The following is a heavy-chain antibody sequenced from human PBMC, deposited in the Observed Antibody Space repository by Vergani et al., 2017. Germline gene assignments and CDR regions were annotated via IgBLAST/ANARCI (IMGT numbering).Heavy chain of an antibody. CDR2: IRSKANSYAT. CDR1: GFTFSGSA. D-gene: IGHD2-21*01. CDR3: TIANGKFYYYYYMDV. Sequence: EVQLVESGGGLVQPGGSLKLSCAASGFTFSGSAMHWVRQASGKGLEWVGRIRSKANSYATAYAASVKGRFTISRDDSKNTAYLQMNSLKTEDTAVYYCTIANGKFYYYYYMDVWGKGTTVTVSS. V-gene: IGHV3-73*01. J-gene: IGHJ6*03.